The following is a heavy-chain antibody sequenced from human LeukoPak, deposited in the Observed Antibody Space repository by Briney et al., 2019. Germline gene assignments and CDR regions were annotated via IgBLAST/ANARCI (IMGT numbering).Heavy chain of an antibody. CDR1: GGSISSYY. CDR3: ARFSGSDDAFDI. V-gene: IGHV4-59*08. J-gene: IGHJ3*02. D-gene: IGHD1-26*01. Sequence: PSETLSLTCTVSGGSISSYYWSWIRHPPGKGLELIGYIYYTWSTNYNPSLKSRGTMSVDTSKNQFSLTLSSVTAADTAVYYCARFSGSDDAFDIWGQGTMVTVSS. CDR2: IYYTWST.